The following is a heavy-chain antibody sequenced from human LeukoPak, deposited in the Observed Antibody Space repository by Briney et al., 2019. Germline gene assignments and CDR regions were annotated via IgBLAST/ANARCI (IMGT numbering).Heavy chain of an antibody. CDR3: ARWGYNSGWYLDY. D-gene: IGHD6-19*01. CDR2: IRPDASDM. Sequence: GGSLRLSCAASGFTFSNAWMSWVRQAPGKGLEWVANIRPDASDMFYVDSVKGRFTISRDNAETSLYLQMNSLRVEDTAIYYCARWGYNSGWYLDYWGQGTLVTVYS. CDR1: GFTFSNAW. J-gene: IGHJ4*02. V-gene: IGHV3-7*01.